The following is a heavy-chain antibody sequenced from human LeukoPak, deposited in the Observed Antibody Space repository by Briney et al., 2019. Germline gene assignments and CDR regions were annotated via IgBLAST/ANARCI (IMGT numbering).Heavy chain of an antibody. CDR1: GGSISSYY. CDR2: IYHSGST. V-gene: IGHV4-59*12. D-gene: IGHD3-10*01. Sequence: SETLSLTCTVSGGSISSYYWSWVRQPPGKGLEWIGEIYHSGSTNYNPSLKSRVTISVDKSKNQFSLKLSSVTAADTAVYYCARVRVVWFGEYRRPYYYYGMDVWGQGTTVTVSS. J-gene: IGHJ6*02. CDR3: ARVRVVWFGEYRRPYYYYGMDV.